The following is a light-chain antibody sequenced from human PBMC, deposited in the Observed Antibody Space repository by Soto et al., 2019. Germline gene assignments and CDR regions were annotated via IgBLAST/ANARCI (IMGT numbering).Light chain of an antibody. CDR2: GAS. CDR3: HQYGGSPPYT. CDR1: QSVSTTY. Sequence: EIVLTQSPGTLSLSPGERATLSCRASQSVSTTYLVWYQQKSGQAPRLLIYGASNRAAGIPDRFSGSGSGTDFTLTISRLEPEDLAMYYCHQYGGSPPYTFGQGTKLEIK. J-gene: IGKJ2*01. V-gene: IGKV3-20*01.